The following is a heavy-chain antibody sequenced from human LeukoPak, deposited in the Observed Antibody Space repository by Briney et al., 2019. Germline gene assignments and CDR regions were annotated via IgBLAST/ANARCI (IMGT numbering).Heavy chain of an antibody. V-gene: IGHV4-59*08. D-gene: IGHD3-3*01. CDR2: VYYTGST. Sequence: PSETLSLTCTVSGGSISTYYWTWIRQPPGKELEWIGYVYYTGSTNYNPSLNSRVSMSVDTSKNQFSLKLNSVTAEDTAVYYRVRRFAANPRYAFDIWGQGTMVTVSS. CDR3: VRRFAANPRYAFDI. CDR1: GGSISTYY. J-gene: IGHJ3*02.